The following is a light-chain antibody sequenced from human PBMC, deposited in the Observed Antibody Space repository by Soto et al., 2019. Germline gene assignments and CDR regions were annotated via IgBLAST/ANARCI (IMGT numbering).Light chain of an antibody. CDR1: QSVSSN. CDR3: QQYNNWPPKWT. V-gene: IGKV3-15*01. CDR2: GAS. Sequence: EIVMTQSPATLSVSPGERATLSCRAGQSVSSNLAWYQQKPGQATRLLIYGASTRATGIPARFSGSGSGTEFTLTISSLQSEDFAVYYCQQYNNWPPKWTFGQGTKVDI. J-gene: IGKJ1*01.